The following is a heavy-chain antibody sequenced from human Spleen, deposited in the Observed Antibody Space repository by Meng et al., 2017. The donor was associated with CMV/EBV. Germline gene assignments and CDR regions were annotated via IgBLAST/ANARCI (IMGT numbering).Heavy chain of an antibody. CDR1: GYSISSGYY. Sequence: SETLSLTCTVSGYSISSGYYWGWIRQPPGKGLEWIGSIYYSGSTYYNPSLKSRVTISVDTSKNQFSLKLSSVTAADTAVYYCATYRLPASLYGMDVWGQGTTVTVSS. J-gene: IGHJ6*02. CDR2: IYYSGST. D-gene: IGHD1-14*01. CDR3: ATYRLPASLYGMDV. V-gene: IGHV4-38-2*02.